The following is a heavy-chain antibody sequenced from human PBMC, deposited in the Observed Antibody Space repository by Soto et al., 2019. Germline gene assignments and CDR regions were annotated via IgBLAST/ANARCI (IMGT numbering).Heavy chain of an antibody. J-gene: IGHJ6*02. CDR3: AKVGEQEGVTHLAHHRYGMAV. CDR1: GYDVTRYY. D-gene: IGHD3-10*01. V-gene: IGHV1-46*01. CDR2: INPTGGGRT. Sequence: ASVKVSCKASGYDVTRYYINWVRQGPGQGLEWMGIINPTGGGRTKYAQKFQGRVTVTSDRSTSTVYMELTSLRSDDTAVYYCAKVGEQEGVTHLAHHRYGMAVWAQGSTVTVS.